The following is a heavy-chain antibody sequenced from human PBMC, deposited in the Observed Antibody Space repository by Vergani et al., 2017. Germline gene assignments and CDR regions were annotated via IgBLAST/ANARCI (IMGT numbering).Heavy chain of an antibody. CDR1: GGSISSSSYY. Sequence: QLQLQESGPGLVKPSETLSLTCTVSGGSISSSSYYWSWIRQPPGKGLEWIGEINHSGSTNYNPSLKSRVTISVDTSKNQFSLKLSSVTAADTAVYYCARGIVVPAAPPFGYYYYMDVWGKGP. CDR2: INHSGST. CDR3: ARGIVVPAAPPFGYYYYMDV. V-gene: IGHV4-39*07. D-gene: IGHD2-2*01. J-gene: IGHJ6*03.